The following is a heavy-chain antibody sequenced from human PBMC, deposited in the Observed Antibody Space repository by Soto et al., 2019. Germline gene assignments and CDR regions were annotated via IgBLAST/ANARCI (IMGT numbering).Heavy chain of an antibody. CDR2: TYYRSKWYN. V-gene: IGHV6-1*01. J-gene: IGHJ6*02. D-gene: IGHD5-18*01. CDR1: GDSVSSNSAA. Sequence: SQTLSLTCAISGDSVSSNSAAWNWIRQSPSRGLEWLGRTYYRSKWYNDYAVSVKSRITINPDTSKNQFSLQLNSVTPEDTAVYYCAGDGGYSYGWSYYGMDVWGQGTTVTVSS. CDR3: AGDGGYSYGWSYYGMDV.